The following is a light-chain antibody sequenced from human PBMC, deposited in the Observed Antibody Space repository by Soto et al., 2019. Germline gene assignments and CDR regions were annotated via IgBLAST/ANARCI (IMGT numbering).Light chain of an antibody. CDR2: TGS. Sequence: DIQMTQSPSSVSASVGDRVTITCRASQAIDSWLAWYQQKPGEAPKLLIFTGSLLHSGVPPRFSGSGSGTDFTLTISSLQPEDFETYYCQQSLYTPYTFGQGTKLDI. V-gene: IGKV1-12*01. CDR3: QQSLYTPYT. CDR1: QAIDSW. J-gene: IGKJ2*01.